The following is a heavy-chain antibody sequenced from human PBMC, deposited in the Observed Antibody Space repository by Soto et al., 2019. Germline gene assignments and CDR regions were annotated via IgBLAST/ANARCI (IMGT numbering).Heavy chain of an antibody. V-gene: IGHV3-30-3*01. CDR2: ISYDGSNK. J-gene: IGHJ6*02. CDR3: ARDQVVLVPAARRYYYYGMDV. CDR1: GFTFSSYA. D-gene: IGHD2-2*01. Sequence: PGGSLRLSCAASGFTFSSYAMHWVRQAPGKGLEWVAVISYDGSNKYYADSVKGRFTISRDNSKNTLYLQMNSLRAEDTAVYYCARDQVVLVPAARRYYYYGMDVWGQGTTVTVSS.